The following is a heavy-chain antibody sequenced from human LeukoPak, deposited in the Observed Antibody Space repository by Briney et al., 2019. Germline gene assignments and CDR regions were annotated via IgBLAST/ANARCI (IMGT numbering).Heavy chain of an antibody. CDR1: GYTFTSYG. V-gene: IGHV1-18*01. CDR2: ISAYNGNT. CDR3: ATHVAAAGTYYYHVMDV. D-gene: IGHD6-13*01. J-gene: IGHJ6*02. Sequence: ASVKVSCKASGYTFTSYGVSWVRQAPGQGLEWMGWISAYNGNTNYAQKLQGRVTMTTDTSTSTAYMELRSLRSDDTAVYYCATHVAAAGTYYYHVMDVWGQGTTVTVSS.